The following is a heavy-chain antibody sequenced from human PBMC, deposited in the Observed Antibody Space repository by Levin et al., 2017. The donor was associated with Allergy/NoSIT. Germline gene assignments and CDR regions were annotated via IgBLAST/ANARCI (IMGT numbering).Heavy chain of an antibody. CDR2: INHSGST. J-gene: IGHJ5*02. V-gene: IGHV4-34*01. D-gene: IGHD5-18*01. Sequence: SQTLSLTCAVYGGSFSGYYWSWIRQPPGKGLEWIGEINHSGSTNYNPSLKSRVTISVDTSKNQFSLKLSSVTAADTAVYYCATHSYGYLRWFDPWGQGTLVTVSS. CDR1: GGSFSGYY. CDR3: ATHSYGYLRWFDP.